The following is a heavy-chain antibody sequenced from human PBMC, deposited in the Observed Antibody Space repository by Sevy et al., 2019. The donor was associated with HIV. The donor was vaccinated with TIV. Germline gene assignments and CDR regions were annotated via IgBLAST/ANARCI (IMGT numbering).Heavy chain of an antibody. V-gene: IGHV1-2*02. CDR1: GYTFTGYY. D-gene: IGHD2-2*02. CDR3: ARGLRVVVPAAIWGPATGYYGMDV. J-gene: IGHJ6*02. CDR2: INPNSGGT. Sequence: GESLKISCKASGYTFTGYYMHWVRQAPGQGLEWMGWINPNSGGTNYAQKFQGRVTMTRDTSISTAYMELSRLRSDDTAVYYCARGLRVVVPAAIWGPATGYYGMDVWGQGTTVTVSS.